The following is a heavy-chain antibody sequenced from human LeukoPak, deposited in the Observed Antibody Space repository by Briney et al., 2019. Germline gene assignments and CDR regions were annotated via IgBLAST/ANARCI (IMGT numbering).Heavy chain of an antibody. CDR2: IYQNGST. CDR3: ARRVLGYCSGGSCSFFDF. D-gene: IGHD2-15*01. V-gene: IGHV4-31*03. Sequence: SETLSLTCTVSGGSISSGGYYWSWIRQHPGKGLEWIGEIYQNGSTNYNPSLKSRVTLSVDKSKNQVSLNLNSVTAADTAVYYCARRVLGYCSGGSCSFFDFWGQGTLVTVSS. CDR1: GGSISSGGYY. J-gene: IGHJ4*02.